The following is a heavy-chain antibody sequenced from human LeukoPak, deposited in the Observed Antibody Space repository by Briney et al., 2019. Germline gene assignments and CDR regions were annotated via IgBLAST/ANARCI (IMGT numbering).Heavy chain of an antibody. CDR1: GFTFSSYE. V-gene: IGHV3-48*03. D-gene: IGHD1-26*01. CDR2: ISRGGSPI. CDR3: ARDPYSGNYGNYYYYYMDV. J-gene: IGHJ6*03. Sequence: PGGSLRLSCAASGFTFSSYEMNWVRQAPGKGLEWVSSISRGGSPIFYADSVRGRFTTSRDNAKNSLYLQMNNLSPDDTAVYFCARDPYSGNYGNYYYYYMDVWGKGTTVTISS.